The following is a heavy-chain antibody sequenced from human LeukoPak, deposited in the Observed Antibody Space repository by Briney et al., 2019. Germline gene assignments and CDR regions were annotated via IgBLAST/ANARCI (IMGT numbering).Heavy chain of an antibody. Sequence: PGGSLRLSCAASGFTFSSYSMNWVRQAPGKGLEWVSYISSSSSTIYYADSVKGRFTISRDNAKNSLYLQMNSLRAEDTAVYYCARARGPYDSSGYYYDDAFDIWGQGTMVTVSS. V-gene: IGHV3-48*04. J-gene: IGHJ3*02. CDR2: ISSSSSTI. CDR3: ARARGPYDSSGYYYDDAFDI. CDR1: GFTFSSYS. D-gene: IGHD3-22*01.